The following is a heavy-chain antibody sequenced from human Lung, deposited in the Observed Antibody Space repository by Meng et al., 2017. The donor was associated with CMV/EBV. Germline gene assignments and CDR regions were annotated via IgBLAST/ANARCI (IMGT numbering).Heavy chain of an antibody. Sequence: SGSPFPSYDLTWVRQATGRGLEWMGWMNPNRGNTACAPKFQGRLTMTRNTSINTAYMDLSSLRSEDTAIYYCTRGRGSTHKGNWFDPWGQGTLVTVSS. V-gene: IGHV1-8*01. J-gene: IGHJ5*02. D-gene: IGHD3-10*01. CDR3: TRGRGSTHKGNWFDP. CDR2: MNPNRGNT. CDR1: GSPFPSYD.